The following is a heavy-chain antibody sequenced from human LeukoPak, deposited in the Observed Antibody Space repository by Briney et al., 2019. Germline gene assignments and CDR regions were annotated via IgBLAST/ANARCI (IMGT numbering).Heavy chain of an antibody. Sequence: GGSLRLSCAASGFTLSSYSMNWVRQAPGKGLEWVSSITSSSSYIYYADSVKGRFTISRDNAKKSLYLQMNSLRAEDTAVYYCARGHGVVAASDDAFDIWGQGTMVTVSS. D-gene: IGHD2-2*01. J-gene: IGHJ3*02. CDR1: GFTLSSYS. CDR2: ITSSSSYI. V-gene: IGHV3-21*01. CDR3: ARGHGVVAASDDAFDI.